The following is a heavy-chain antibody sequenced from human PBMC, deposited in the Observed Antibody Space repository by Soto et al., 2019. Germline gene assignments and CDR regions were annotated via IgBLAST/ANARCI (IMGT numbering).Heavy chain of an antibody. CDR1: GGSISSSTYY. CDR3: ARLGPYYYYGMDV. Sequence: QLQLQESGPGLVKPSETLSLTCTVSGGSISSSTYYWGWIRQPPGKGLEWIGSIYYSGNTHYNPSLKSRVTISVDTSKNQCSLKVSSVTAADTAVFYCARLGPYYYYGMDVWGQGTTVTVSS. V-gene: IGHV4-39*01. CDR2: IYYSGNT. D-gene: IGHD1-26*01. J-gene: IGHJ6*02.